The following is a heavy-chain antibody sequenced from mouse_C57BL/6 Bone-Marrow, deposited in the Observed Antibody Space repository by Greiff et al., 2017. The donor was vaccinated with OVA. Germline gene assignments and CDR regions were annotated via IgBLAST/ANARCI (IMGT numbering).Heavy chain of an antibody. CDR2: ISNLAYSI. V-gene: IGHV5-15*01. CDR1: GFTFSDYG. J-gene: IGHJ1*03. CDR3: ARHGEGYFDV. Sequence: EVKLVESGGGLVQPGGSLKLSCAASGFTFSDYGMAWVRQAPRKGPEWVAFISNLAYSIYYADTVTGRFTISRENAKNTLYLEMSSLRSEDTAMYYCARHGEGYFDVWGTGTTVTVSS.